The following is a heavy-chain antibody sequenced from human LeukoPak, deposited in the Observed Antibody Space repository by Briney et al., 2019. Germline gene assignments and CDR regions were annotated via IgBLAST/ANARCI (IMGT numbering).Heavy chain of an antibody. D-gene: IGHD4-17*01. Sequence: GGSLRLSCAVSGFTFSSFAMTWVRQAPGKGLEWVSSISSRHLTTYYTDSVKGRFTISRDNSKNTLYLQMNSLRAEDTAVYYCTKDPNGDYVGAFDPWGQGALVTVSS. V-gene: IGHV3-23*01. CDR1: GFTFSSFA. CDR3: TKDPNGDYVGAFDP. J-gene: IGHJ5*02. CDR2: ISSRHLTT.